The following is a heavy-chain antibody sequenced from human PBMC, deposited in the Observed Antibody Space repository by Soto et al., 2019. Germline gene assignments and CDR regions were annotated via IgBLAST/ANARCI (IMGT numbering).Heavy chain of an antibody. J-gene: IGHJ4*02. Sequence: ASVKVSCKTSGYIFTSYYIHWVRQAPGQGLEWMGIINPSGGTTTYAQKFQGRVTMTRDTSTSTVYMELSSLRSEDTAVYYWGRGRATGHDEYWGLGTLVTVSS. CDR1: GYIFTSYY. CDR3: GRGRATGHDEY. V-gene: IGHV1-46*01. CDR2: INPSGGTT. D-gene: IGHD1-1*01.